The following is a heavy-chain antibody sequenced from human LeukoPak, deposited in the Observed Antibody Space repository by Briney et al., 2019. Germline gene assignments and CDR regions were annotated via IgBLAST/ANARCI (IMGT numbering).Heavy chain of an antibody. CDR1: GGTFSSYA. CDR3: ARIITAAAGIDY. J-gene: IGHJ4*02. V-gene: IGHV1-69*04. Sequence: SVKVSCKASGGTFSSYAISWVRQAPGQGLEWMGRIIPILGIANYAQKFQGRVTITADKSTSTAYMELSSLRSEDTAVYYCARIITAAAGIDYWGQGTLVTVSS. D-gene: IGHD6-13*01. CDR2: IIPILGIA.